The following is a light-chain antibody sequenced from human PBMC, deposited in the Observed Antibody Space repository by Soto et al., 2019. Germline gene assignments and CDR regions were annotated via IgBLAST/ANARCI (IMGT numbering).Light chain of an antibody. Sequence: DSQLTQSRSFLPASVGDRFTISCRASQGISSYLAWYQQKQGKAPKIVIYAASTLQSGVPSRFSGSGYGTEFNLTISSLQPEDFATYYCQQLNSYPITFGQGTRLEIK. CDR2: AAS. J-gene: IGKJ5*01. V-gene: IGKV1-9*01. CDR3: QQLNSYPIT. CDR1: QGISSY.